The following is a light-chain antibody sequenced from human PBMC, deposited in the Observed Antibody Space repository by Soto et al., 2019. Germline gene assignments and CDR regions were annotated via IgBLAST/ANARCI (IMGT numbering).Light chain of an antibody. J-gene: IGLJ2*01. CDR3: SSQTASATVL. V-gene: IGLV2-14*01. Sequence: QSALTQPASVSGSPGQSITISCIGTSSDVGAYNFVSWYQQFPGKAPKLMIYEVSNRPSGVSDRFSGSKSGNTASLIISGLRPEDEADYYCSSQTASATVLFGGGTKVTVL. CDR1: SSDVGAYNF. CDR2: EVS.